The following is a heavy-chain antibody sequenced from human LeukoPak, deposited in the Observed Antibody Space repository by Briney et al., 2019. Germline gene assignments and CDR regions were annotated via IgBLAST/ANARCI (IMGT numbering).Heavy chain of an antibody. V-gene: IGHV3-48*03. CDR2: ISSSGSTI. Sequence: GGSLPLSCAASGFTFSSYEMNWVGQAPGKGLEWVSYISSSGSTIYYADSVKGRFTISRDNAKNSLYLQMNSLRVEDTAVYYCAKGSCSSTTCLKTDWGQGAPVTVSS. D-gene: IGHD2-2*01. CDR3: AKGSCSSTTCLKTD. CDR1: GFTFSSYE. J-gene: IGHJ4*02.